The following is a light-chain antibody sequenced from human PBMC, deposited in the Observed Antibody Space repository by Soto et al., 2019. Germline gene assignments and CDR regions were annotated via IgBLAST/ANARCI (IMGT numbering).Light chain of an antibody. Sequence: EIVLTQSPATLSLSPGERATLSCKASQSVSSYLAWYQQKPGQAPRLLIYDASNRATGIPARFSGSGSGTDFTLTISSLEPEDFAVYYCLQRTDSMYTCGQGTNLEIK. V-gene: IGKV3-11*01. J-gene: IGKJ2*01. CDR3: LQRTDSMYT. CDR2: DAS. CDR1: QSVSSY.